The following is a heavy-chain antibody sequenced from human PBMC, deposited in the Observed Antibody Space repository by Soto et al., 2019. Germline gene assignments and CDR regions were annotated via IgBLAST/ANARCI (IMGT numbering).Heavy chain of an antibody. V-gene: IGHV3-21*01. Sequence: GGSLRLSCAASGFTFSSYSMNWVRQAPGKGLEWVSSISSSSYIYYADSVKGRFTISRDNAKNSLYLQMNSLRAEDTAVYYCARDDSGYDFFAFDIWGQGTMVTVSS. CDR3: ARDDSGYDFFAFDI. CDR2: ISSSSYI. J-gene: IGHJ3*02. CDR1: GFTFSSYS. D-gene: IGHD5-12*01.